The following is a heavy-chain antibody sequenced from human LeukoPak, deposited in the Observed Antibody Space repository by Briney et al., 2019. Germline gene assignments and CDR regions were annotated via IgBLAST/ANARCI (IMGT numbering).Heavy chain of an antibody. CDR3: ARGGYYGSGRYYFDS. Sequence: GGSLRLSCAASGFTFSSYEMNWVRQAPGKGLEWVSYISNSDSTIYYADSVKGRFTISRDNAKNTLHLQMNSLRAEDTAVYYCARGGYYGSGRYYFDSWGQGTLVTVSS. V-gene: IGHV3-48*03. J-gene: IGHJ4*02. CDR2: ISNSDSTI. D-gene: IGHD3-3*01. CDR1: GFTFSSYE.